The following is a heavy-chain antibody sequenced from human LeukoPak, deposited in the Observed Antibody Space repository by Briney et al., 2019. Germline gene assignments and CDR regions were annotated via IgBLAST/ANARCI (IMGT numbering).Heavy chain of an antibody. CDR3: TTVNLGRYCSGGSCRPLDY. CDR1: GFTFTNAW. Sequence: PGGSLRLSCGASGFTFTNAWMSWVRQAPGKGLEWVGRIKSKKDGGTTDYAAPVKGRFTTSRDDSKNMVYLQMNSLKSEDTAVYYCTTVNLGRYCSGGSCRPLDYWGQGTLVTVSS. V-gene: IGHV3-15*01. CDR2: IKSKKDGGTT. J-gene: IGHJ4*02. D-gene: IGHD2-15*01.